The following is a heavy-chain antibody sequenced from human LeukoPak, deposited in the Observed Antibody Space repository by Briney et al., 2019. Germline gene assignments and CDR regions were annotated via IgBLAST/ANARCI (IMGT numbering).Heavy chain of an antibody. CDR1: GFTFNSYS. CDR2: ISSSSGYI. Sequence: GGSLRLSCAASGFTFNSYSLNWVRQAPGKGLEWVSSISSSSGYIYYADSVKGRFTISRDNAKNSVYLQMNSLRAEDTAVYYCARGSLSYFDYWGQGTLVTVSS. V-gene: IGHV3-21*01. D-gene: IGHD2-15*01. CDR3: ARGSLSYFDY. J-gene: IGHJ4*02.